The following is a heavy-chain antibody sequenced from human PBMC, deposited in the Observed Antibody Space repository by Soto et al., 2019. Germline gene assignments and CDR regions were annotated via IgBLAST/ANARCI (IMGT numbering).Heavy chain of an antibody. CDR2: IYSGGYT. V-gene: IGHV3-53*01. CDR3: ATDPGGGGY. D-gene: IGHD3-10*01. CDR1: GFTVSNNY. J-gene: IGHJ4*02. Sequence: EVQLVESGGGLIQPGGSLRLSCAVSGFTVSNNYMSWVRQAPGKGLEGVSVIYSGGYTAYGDSVKGRFTISRDNSKKPLIPKKNGLGADDTAVFSWATDPGGGGYWGQGTLVTVSS.